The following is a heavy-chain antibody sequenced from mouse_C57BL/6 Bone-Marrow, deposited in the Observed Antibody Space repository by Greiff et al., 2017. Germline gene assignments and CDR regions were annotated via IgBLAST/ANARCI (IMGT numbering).Heavy chain of an antibody. V-gene: IGHV1-26*01. D-gene: IGHD2-4*01. J-gene: IGHJ2*01. Sequence: VQLQQSGPELVKPGASVKISCKASGYTFTDYYMNWVKQSHGKSLEWIGDINPNNGGTSYNQKFKGKATLTVDKSSSTAYMALRSLTSEDSAVYYCARSGLRRTEYYFDYWGQGTTLTVSS. CDR2: INPNNGGT. CDR3: ARSGLRRTEYYFDY. CDR1: GYTFTDYY.